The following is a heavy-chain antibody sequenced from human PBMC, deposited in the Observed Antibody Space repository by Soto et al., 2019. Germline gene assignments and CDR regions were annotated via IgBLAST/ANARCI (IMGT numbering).Heavy chain of an antibody. Sequence: SGFTFSTYHMHWVRQAPGKGLEWVAVIWSDGSNKYYADSVKGRFTISRDNSKNTLYLQMNSLRVEDTAVYYCARIGSWALNFDYWGQGTQVTVSS. D-gene: IGHD6-13*01. CDR2: IWSDGSNK. J-gene: IGHJ4*02. V-gene: IGHV3-33*01. CDR1: GFTFSTYH. CDR3: ARIGSWALNFDY.